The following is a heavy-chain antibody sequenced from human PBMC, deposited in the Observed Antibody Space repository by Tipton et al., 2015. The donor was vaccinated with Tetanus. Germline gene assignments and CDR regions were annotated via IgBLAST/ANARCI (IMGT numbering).Heavy chain of an antibody. CDR2: IFYSGNT. V-gene: IGHV4-59*01. D-gene: IGHD4-17*01. CDR3: ERDRGLTTGGGIGMDV. Sequence: LRLSCTVSGGSISTYYCSCIRQPPGKGLEWIGYIFYSGNTNYNPSLKTRVTISVDTSKNQFSLKLSSVTAADTTVYYCERDRGLTTGGGIGMDVWGQGTTVTVSS. CDR1: GGSISTYY. J-gene: IGHJ6*02.